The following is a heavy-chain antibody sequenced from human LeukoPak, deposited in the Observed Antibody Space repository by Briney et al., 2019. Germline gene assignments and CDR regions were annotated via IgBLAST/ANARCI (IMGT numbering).Heavy chain of an antibody. V-gene: IGHV1-3*01. CDR2: INAGNGNT. Sequence: ASVMVSCKASGYTFTNYAMNWVRQAPGQRLEWMGWINAGNGNTKSSQRFQDRVTITRDTSASTAYMELNSLRSEDTAVYYCTRGIWSSHNKDYYFDYWGQGSLVTVSS. D-gene: IGHD2-2*01. J-gene: IGHJ4*02. CDR3: TRGIWSSHNKDYYFDY. CDR1: GYTFTNYA.